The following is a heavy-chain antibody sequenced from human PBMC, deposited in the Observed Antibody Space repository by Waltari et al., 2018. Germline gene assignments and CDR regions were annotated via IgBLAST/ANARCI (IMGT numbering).Heavy chain of an antibody. CDR1: GGSFSGYY. V-gene: IGHV4-34*01. Sequence: QVQLQQWGAGLLKPSETLSLTCAVYGGSFSGYYWSWIRQPPGKGLEWIGEINHSGSTHVTTSLKSRVNISVDTSQNQFSLKLSSVTAADTAVYYCARGLSTYYYDSSGYSDAFDIWGQGTMVTVSS. J-gene: IGHJ3*02. CDR2: INHSGST. CDR3: ARGLSTYYYDSSGYSDAFDI. D-gene: IGHD3-22*01.